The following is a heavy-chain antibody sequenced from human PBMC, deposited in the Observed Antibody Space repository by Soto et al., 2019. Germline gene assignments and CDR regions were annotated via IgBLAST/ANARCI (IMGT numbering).Heavy chain of an antibody. CDR3: ARDVGSSSWYSDP. J-gene: IGHJ5*02. Sequence: QVQLQESGPGLMKPSQTLSLTCAVSGGSISSADYYWSWIRQPPGKGLEWIGYIYYSGSTYYNPSLKSRVTISVDTSKNQFSLKLSSVTAADTAVYYCARDVGSSSWYSDPWGQGTLVTVSS. V-gene: IGHV4-30-4*01. D-gene: IGHD6-13*01. CDR2: IYYSGST. CDR1: GGSISSADYY.